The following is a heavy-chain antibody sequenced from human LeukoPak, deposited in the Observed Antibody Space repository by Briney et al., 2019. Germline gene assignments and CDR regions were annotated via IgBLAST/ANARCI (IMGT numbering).Heavy chain of an antibody. Sequence: PSETLSLTCTVSGGSISSYYWSWIRQPPGKGLEWIGYVYYSGTTDYNPSPKSRVTISIDTSKNQFSLRLSSVTAADTAVYYCARENDRYGRIDYWGQGTLVTVSS. CDR2: VYYSGTT. J-gene: IGHJ4*02. V-gene: IGHV4-59*01. CDR3: ARENDRYGRIDY. D-gene: IGHD5-18*01. CDR1: GGSISSYY.